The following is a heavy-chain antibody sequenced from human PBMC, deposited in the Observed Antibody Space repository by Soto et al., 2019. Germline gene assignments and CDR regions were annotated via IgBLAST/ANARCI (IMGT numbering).Heavy chain of an antibody. CDR1: GFTVDSYA. CDR3: AIGEMGHYYYCGLDV. D-gene: IGHD1-26*01. V-gene: IGHV3-23*01. J-gene: IGHJ6*02. CDR2: ISDSGGST. Sequence: GSLRLSYAASGFTVDSYAMSWVRQAPGKGLEWVSVISDSGGSTFYADSVRGRFTISRDNSRNTLYLQMNSLRAEDTALYYCAIGEMGHYYYCGLDVWGQGTTVTVSS.